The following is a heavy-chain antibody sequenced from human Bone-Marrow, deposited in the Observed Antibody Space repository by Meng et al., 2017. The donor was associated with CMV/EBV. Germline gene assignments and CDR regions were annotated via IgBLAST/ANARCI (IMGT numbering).Heavy chain of an antibody. CDR3: ARSSTDFWSGYYKDY. CDR2: INPNSGGT. D-gene: IGHD3-3*01. J-gene: IGHJ4*02. CDR1: GYTFTGYY. V-gene: IGHV1-2*02. Sequence: ASGYTFTGYYMHWVRQAPGQGLEWMGWINPNSGGTNYAQKFQGRVTMTRDTSISTAYMELSRLRSDDTAVYYCARSSTDFWSGYYKDYWGQGTLVTSPQ.